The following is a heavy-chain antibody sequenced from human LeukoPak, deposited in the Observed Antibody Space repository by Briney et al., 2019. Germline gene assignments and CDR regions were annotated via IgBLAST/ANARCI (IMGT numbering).Heavy chain of an antibody. Sequence: PGGSLRLSCAASGFTFSSYAMHWVRQAPGKGLEWVAVISYDRSITYYADSVKGRFTLSCDNSKNTLYLQMNSLSPEDTAVYYCARDSSDIRSLIAHWGQGTLVTVSS. CDR3: ARDSSDIRSLIAH. CDR1: GFTFSSYA. J-gene: IGHJ1*01. CDR2: ISYDRSIT. V-gene: IGHV3-30-3*01. D-gene: IGHD2-15*01.